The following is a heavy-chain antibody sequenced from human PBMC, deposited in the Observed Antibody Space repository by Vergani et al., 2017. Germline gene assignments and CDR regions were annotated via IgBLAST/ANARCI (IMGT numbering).Heavy chain of an antibody. CDR3: ARGRGVGYSSGWYNYYFDY. J-gene: IGHJ4*02. CDR2: IYNSGST. V-gene: IGHV4-31*03. CDR1: GGSLSSGSYY. Sequence: QVQLQESGPGLLKPSQTLSLTCTVSGGSLSSGSYYWSWVRQRPGKGLEWIGYIYNSGSTYYNPSLKSRVTISVDASKNQFSLKLSSVTAADTAVYYCARGRGVGYSSGWYNYYFDYWGQGTLVTVSS. D-gene: IGHD6-19*01.